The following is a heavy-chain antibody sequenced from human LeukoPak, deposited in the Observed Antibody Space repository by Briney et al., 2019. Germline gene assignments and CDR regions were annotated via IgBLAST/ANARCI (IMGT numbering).Heavy chain of an antibody. CDR1: GFTFSSYW. V-gene: IGHV3-7*01. J-gene: IGHJ4*02. D-gene: IGHD5-18*01. Sequence: GGSLRLSCAASGFTFSSYWMSWVRQAPGKGLEWVANIKKDGSENYYVDSVKGRFTISRDNAKKSLYLQMKSLRAEDTAVYYCARHLSGVTGYSYGRGIDYWGQGTLVTISS. CDR2: IKKDGSEN. CDR3: ARHLSGVTGYSYGRGIDY.